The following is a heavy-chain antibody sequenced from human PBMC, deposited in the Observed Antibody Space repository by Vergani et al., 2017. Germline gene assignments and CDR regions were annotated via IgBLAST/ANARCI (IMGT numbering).Heavy chain of an antibody. V-gene: IGHV3-9*01. J-gene: IGHJ3*02. CDR2: ISWNSGSI. CDR3: ARERGGIGGAFDI. D-gene: IGHD3-16*01. Sequence: EVQLVESGGGLVQPGRSLRLSCAASGFTFDDYAMHWVRQAPGKGLEWVSGISWNSGSIGYADSVKGRFTISRDNSKNTLYLQMNSLRAEDTAVYYCARERGGIGGAFDIWGQGTMVTVSS. CDR1: GFTFDDYA.